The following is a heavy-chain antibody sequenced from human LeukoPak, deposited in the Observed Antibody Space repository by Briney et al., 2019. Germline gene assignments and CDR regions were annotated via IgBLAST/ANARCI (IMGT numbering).Heavy chain of an antibody. CDR1: GGSISSYY. J-gene: IGHJ3*02. V-gene: IGHV4-4*07. Sequence: PSETLSLTCTVSGGSISSYYWSWIRQPAGKGLEWSGRIYTRGSTNYNPSLESRVTMSVDTSKNQFSLKLSSVTTADTAVYYCARDPGFYGSGTRGAFDILGQGTKVTVSS. CDR2: IYTRGST. D-gene: IGHD3-10*01. CDR3: ARDPGFYGSGTRGAFDI.